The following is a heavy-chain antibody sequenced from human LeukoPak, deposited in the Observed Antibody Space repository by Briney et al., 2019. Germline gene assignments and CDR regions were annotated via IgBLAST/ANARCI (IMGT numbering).Heavy chain of an antibody. Sequence: PSETLSLTCTVSGGSISSYYWSWIRQPPGKGLEWIGYIYYSGSTNYNPFLKSRVTISVDTSKNQFSLKLSSVTAADTAVYYCARENNFWSGSTNWFDPWGQGTLVTVSS. V-gene: IGHV4-59*01. CDR2: IYYSGST. CDR3: ARENNFWSGSTNWFDP. D-gene: IGHD3-3*01. CDR1: GGSISSYY. J-gene: IGHJ5*02.